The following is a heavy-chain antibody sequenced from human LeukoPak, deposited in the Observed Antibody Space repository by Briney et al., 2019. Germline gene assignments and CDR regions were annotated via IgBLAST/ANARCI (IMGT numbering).Heavy chain of an antibody. D-gene: IGHD5-18*01. CDR1: GFTFSSYS. Sequence: QSGGSLRLSCAASGFTFSSYSMNWVRQAPGKGLEWVSYISSSSMTIYYADAVKGRFTISRDNAKSSLYLQMNSLRAEDTAVYYCARGGYSYGNPFVYWGQGTLVTVSS. CDR2: ISSSSMTI. V-gene: IGHV3-48*04. CDR3: ARGGYSYGNPFVY. J-gene: IGHJ4*02.